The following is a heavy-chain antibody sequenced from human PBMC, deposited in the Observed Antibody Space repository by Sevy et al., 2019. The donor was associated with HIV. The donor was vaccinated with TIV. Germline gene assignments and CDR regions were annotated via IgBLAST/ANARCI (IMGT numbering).Heavy chain of an antibody. J-gene: IGHJ5*01. CDR2: IRGSGET. V-gene: IGHV3-23*01. CDR3: AKDGSKIGSRHNWFDA. CDR1: GFTFSDYA. D-gene: IGHD1-26*01. Sequence: GGSLRLSCAASGFTFSDYALSWVRQAPGMGLEWVSSIRGSGETYYRCSVKGRFTVSRDKSKTTVYLQMIGLRADDTAVYYCAKDGSKIGSRHNWFDAWGHGTLVTVSS.